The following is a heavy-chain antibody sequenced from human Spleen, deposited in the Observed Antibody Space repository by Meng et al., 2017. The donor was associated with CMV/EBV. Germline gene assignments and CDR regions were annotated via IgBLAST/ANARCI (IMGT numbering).Heavy chain of an antibody. V-gene: IGHV3-7*01. J-gene: IGHJ4*02. CDR2: IKQDGSEK. D-gene: IGHD3-3*01. CDR1: GFTFSSYW. CDR3: TREHLPVFAVGLPGDY. Sequence: GESLKISCAASGFTFSSYWMSWVRQAPGKGLEWVANIKQDGSEKYCVDSVKGRFTISRDNAKNSLYLQMNSLRAEDTAVYFCTREHLPVFAVGLPGDYWGQGTLVTVSS.